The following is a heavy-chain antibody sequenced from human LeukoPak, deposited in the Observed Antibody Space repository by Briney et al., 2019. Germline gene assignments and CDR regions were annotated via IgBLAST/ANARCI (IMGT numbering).Heavy chain of an antibody. CDR1: GFTFSSYA. V-gene: IGHV3-23*01. D-gene: IGHD1-26*01. Sequence: PGGSLRLSCAASGFTFSSYAMSWVRQAPGKGLEWVSAISGSGGSTYYADCVKGRFTISRDNSKNTLYLQMNSLRAEDTAVYYCAKASTSEWELPSFDYWGQGTLVTVSS. J-gene: IGHJ4*02. CDR3: AKASTSEWELPSFDY. CDR2: ISGSGGST.